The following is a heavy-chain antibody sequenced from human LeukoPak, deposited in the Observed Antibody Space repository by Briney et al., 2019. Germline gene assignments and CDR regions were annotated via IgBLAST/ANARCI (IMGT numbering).Heavy chain of an antibody. CDR1: GGSVSSSIHY. Sequence: PSEPLSLTCTVSGGSVSSSIHYWGWIRQPPGKGLEWIGSIYDSGSTYYNTSLKSRVSISVDTSKNRFSLKLSSVTAADTAVYYCARHDSFGLRKVWDFWGQGTLVTVSS. CDR2: IYDSGST. V-gene: IGHV4-39*01. J-gene: IGHJ4*02. D-gene: IGHD5-18*01. CDR3: ARHDSFGLRKVWDF.